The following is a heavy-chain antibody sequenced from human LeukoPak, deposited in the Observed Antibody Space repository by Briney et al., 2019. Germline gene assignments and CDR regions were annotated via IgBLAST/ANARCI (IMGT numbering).Heavy chain of an antibody. V-gene: IGHV4-59*12. CDR1: GGSISSYY. CDR2: IYYSGST. J-gene: IGHJ3*02. D-gene: IGHD3-16*01. Sequence: SETLSLTCTVSGGSISSYYWSWIRQPPGKGLEWIGYIYYSGSTNYNPSLKSRVTISVDTSKNQFSLKLSSVTAADTAVYYCARDLTLRAFDIWGQGKMVTVSS. CDR3: ARDLTLRAFDI.